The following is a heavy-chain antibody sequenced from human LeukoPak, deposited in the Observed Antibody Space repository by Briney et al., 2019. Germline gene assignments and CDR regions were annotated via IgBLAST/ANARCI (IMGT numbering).Heavy chain of an antibody. CDR3: ARGVPYYDFWSGYYSSPEFDY. Sequence: SETLSLTCAVYGGSFSGYYWSWIRQPPGKGLEWIGEINHSGSTNYNPSLKSRVTISVDTSKNQFSLKLSSVTAADTAVYYCARGVPYYDFWSGYYSSPEFDYWGQGTLVTVSS. CDR1: GGSFSGYY. J-gene: IGHJ4*02. CDR2: INHSGST. D-gene: IGHD3-3*01. V-gene: IGHV4-34*01.